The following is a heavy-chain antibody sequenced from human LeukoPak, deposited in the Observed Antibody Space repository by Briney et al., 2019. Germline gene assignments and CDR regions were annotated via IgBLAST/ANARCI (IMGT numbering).Heavy chain of an antibody. D-gene: IGHD1-14*01. CDR3: ARDPYHRMGPPLDL. Sequence: ASVKVSCKASGYTFMNYDITWVRQAPGQGLEWMGRISTSNGNTDYAQKFQGKITMTTDTSTSTVFMELRSLRLDDTAVYYCARDPYHRMGPPLDLWGQGTLVIVSS. J-gene: IGHJ5*02. CDR1: GYTFMNYD. CDR2: ISTSNGNT. V-gene: IGHV1-18*01.